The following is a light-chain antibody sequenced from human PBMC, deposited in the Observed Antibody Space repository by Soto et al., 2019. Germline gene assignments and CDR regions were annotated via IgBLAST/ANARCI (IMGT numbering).Light chain of an antibody. CDR2: AAS. J-gene: IGKJ5*01. V-gene: IGKV1-39*01. CDR3: QQGYSTIP. CDR1: QGIYTY. Sequence: DIQMTQSPSSLSASVGDRVTITCRASQGIYTYLNWYQQRPGEAPNVLIYAASTLQDGIPSRFSGSGSGTDFTLTIRGLQPEDFATYYCQQGYSTIPVGQGTRLESK.